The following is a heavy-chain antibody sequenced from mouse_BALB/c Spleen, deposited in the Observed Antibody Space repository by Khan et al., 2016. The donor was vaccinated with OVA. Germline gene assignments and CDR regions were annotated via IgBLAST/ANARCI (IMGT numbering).Heavy chain of an antibody. J-gene: IGHJ1*01. Sequence: QVQLQQPGAELVKPGASVKLSCKASGYTFTSYYMYWVKQRPGQGLEWIGGINPSNGGSNFNEKFKNKATLTVDNSSSTAYLQLSSLTSEDSAFYYCSRSGGYYCYFDVWGAGTTVTVSS. CDR2: INPSNGGS. V-gene: IGHV1S81*02. CDR1: GYTFTSYY. D-gene: IGHD1-2*01. CDR3: SRSGGYYCYFDV.